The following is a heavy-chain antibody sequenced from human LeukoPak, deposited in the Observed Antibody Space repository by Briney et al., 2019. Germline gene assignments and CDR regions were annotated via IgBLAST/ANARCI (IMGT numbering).Heavy chain of an antibody. D-gene: IGHD3-3*01. Sequence: ASVNVSCKASGYTFTGYYMHWVRQAPGQGLEWMGWINPNSGGTNYARKFQGRVTMTRDTSISTAYMELSRLRSDDTAVYYCARASRGYDFWSGYSRSYYYYYMDVWGKGTTVTVSS. CDR3: ARASRGYDFWSGYSRSYYYYYMDV. CDR1: GYTFTGYY. V-gene: IGHV1-2*02. J-gene: IGHJ6*03. CDR2: INPNSGGT.